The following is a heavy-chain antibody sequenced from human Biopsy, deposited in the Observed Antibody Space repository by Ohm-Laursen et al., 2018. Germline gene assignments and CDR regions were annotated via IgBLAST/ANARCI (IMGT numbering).Heavy chain of an antibody. CDR2: ITNTGRTV. V-gene: IGHV3-11*01. Sequence: SLRLSCAASGFTFSDYYMSWIRQAPGKGLEWLSFITNTGRTVYADSVKGRFTISRDNADNSLHLQMKSLRAEDTAVYYCARELGNGMDVWGQGTPVTVSS. CDR3: ARELGNGMDV. J-gene: IGHJ6*02. CDR1: GFTFSDYY.